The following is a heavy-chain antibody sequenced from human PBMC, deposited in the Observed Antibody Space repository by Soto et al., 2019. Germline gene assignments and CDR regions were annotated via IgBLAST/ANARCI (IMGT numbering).Heavy chain of an antibody. CDR1: GFPFSTYA. CDR2: IRGTGYTT. V-gene: IGHV3-23*01. CDR3: AKESWGHAFDT. D-gene: IGHD7-27*01. Sequence: EVQLLESGGGLVQPGGSLRLSCAASGFPFSTYAMSWVRQAPGRGLESVSAIRGTGYTTYYADSVKGRFTISRDNSKSTLSLQMNSLRGEDTAIYYCAKESWGHAFDTWGQGTMVTVSS. J-gene: IGHJ3*02.